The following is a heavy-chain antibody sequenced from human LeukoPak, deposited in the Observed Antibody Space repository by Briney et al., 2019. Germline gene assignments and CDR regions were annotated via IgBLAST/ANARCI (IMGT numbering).Heavy chain of an antibody. CDR3: ARAQDSGIAAAGTGWFDP. J-gene: IGHJ5*02. CDR1: GSSISSYY. Sequence: KPSETLSLTCTVSGSSISSYYWSWIRQPPGKGLEWIGYIYYSGRTNYNPSLKSRVTISVDTSKKPFSLKLSSVTAADTAVYYCARAQDSGIAAAGTGWFDPWGQGTLVTVSS. D-gene: IGHD6-13*01. V-gene: IGHV4-59*01. CDR2: IYYSGRT.